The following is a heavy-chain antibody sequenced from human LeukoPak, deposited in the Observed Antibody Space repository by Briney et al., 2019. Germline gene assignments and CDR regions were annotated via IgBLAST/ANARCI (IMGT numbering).Heavy chain of an antibody. CDR1: GFTFSSYS. Sequence: GGSLRIFCAASGFTFSSYSMNWVRQAPGKGLEWVSYISSSSSTIYYADSVKGRFTISRDNAKNSLYLQMNSLRAEDTAVYYCARDRGRELASIYYYYMDVWGKGTTVTVSS. J-gene: IGHJ6*03. CDR3: ARDRGRELASIYYYYMDV. D-gene: IGHD1-26*01. V-gene: IGHV3-48*01. CDR2: ISSSSSTI.